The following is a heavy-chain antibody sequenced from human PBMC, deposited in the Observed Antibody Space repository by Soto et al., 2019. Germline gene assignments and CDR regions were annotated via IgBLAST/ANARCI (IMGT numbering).Heavy chain of an antibody. V-gene: IGHV4-59*01. J-gene: IGHJ4*02. D-gene: IGHD4-17*01. CDR2: VSYSGTT. Sequence: WTWIRQPPGKGLEWIGFVSYSGTTKYNASLKSRVTISVDTSSSQISLKVSSVTAADTAVYYCARGATVTHSDYWGQGTLVTVSS. CDR3: ARGATVTHSDY.